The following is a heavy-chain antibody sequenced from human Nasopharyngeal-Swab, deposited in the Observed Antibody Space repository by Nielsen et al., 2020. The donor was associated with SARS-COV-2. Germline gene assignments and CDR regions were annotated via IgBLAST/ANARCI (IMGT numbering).Heavy chain of an antibody. CDR1: GYTFTSYA. CDR3: ARSSSPAAFDI. V-gene: IGHV1-3*01. Sequence: ASVKVSCKASGYTFTSYAMHWVRQAPGQRLEWMGWINAGNCNTKYSQKFQGRVTITRDTSASTAYMELSSLRSEDTAVYYCARSSSPAAFDIWGQGTMVTVSS. J-gene: IGHJ3*02. CDR2: INAGNCNT.